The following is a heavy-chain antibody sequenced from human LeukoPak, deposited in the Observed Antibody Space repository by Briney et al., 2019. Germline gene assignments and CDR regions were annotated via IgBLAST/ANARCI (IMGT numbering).Heavy chain of an antibody. D-gene: IGHD3-10*01. Sequence: GASVKVSCKASGYTFTSYAMNWVRQAPGQGLEWMGWINTNTGNPTYAQGFTGRFVFSLDTSVSTAYLQISSLKAEDTAVYYCARTWALGEIGWFDPWGQGTPVTVSS. CDR3: ARTWALGEIGWFDP. CDR2: INTNTGNP. V-gene: IGHV7-4-1*02. J-gene: IGHJ5*02. CDR1: GYTFTSYA.